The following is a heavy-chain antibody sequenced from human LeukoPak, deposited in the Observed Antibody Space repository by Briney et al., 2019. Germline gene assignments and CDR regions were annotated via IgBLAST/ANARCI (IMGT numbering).Heavy chain of an antibody. V-gene: IGHV3-7*01. J-gene: IGHJ4*02. D-gene: IGHD1-1*01. Sequence: GGSLRLSCAASGLIFGRFWMTWVRQAPGKGLEWVATIKQNADAEYYVDSVEGRFTISRSNARSSLYLQMNSLRPEDTAVYYCAKDTPTTGYHLDSWGQGTLVTVSS. CDR1: GLIFGRFW. CDR2: IKQNADAE. CDR3: AKDTPTTGYHLDS.